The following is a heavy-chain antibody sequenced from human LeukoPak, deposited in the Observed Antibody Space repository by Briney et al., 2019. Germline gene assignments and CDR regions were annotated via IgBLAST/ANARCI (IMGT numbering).Heavy chain of an antibody. Sequence: ASVKVFCKASGYTFTSYGISWVRQAPGQGLEWMGWISAYNGNTNYAQKLQGRVTMTTDTSTSTAYMELRSLRSDDTAVYYCARNLIGYSSSWYYFDYWGQGTLVTVSS. CDR1: GYTFTSYG. J-gene: IGHJ4*02. CDR3: ARNLIGYSSSWYYFDY. V-gene: IGHV1-18*01. CDR2: ISAYNGNT. D-gene: IGHD6-13*01.